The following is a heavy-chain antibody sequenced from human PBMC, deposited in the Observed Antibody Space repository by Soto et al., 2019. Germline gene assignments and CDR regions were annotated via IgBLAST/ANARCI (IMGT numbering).Heavy chain of an antibody. V-gene: IGHV4-4*02. CDR2: IYHSGST. CDR3: ARDRPMVRGVTNYYYYYGMDV. Sequence: GTLSLTCAVSGGSISSSNWWSWVRQAPGKGLEWIGEIYHSGSTNYNPSLKSRVTISVDKSKNQFSLKLSSVTAADTAVYYCARDRPMVRGVTNYYYYYGMDVWGQGTTVTVSS. CDR1: GGSISSSNW. D-gene: IGHD3-10*01. J-gene: IGHJ6*02.